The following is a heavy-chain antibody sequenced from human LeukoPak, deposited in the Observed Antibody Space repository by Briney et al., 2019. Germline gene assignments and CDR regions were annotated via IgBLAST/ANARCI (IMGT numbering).Heavy chain of an antibody. CDR2: ISWNSGSL. V-gene: IGHV3-9*01. CDR3: AKDITYVVGGHKGGFDY. Sequence: GGSLRLSCAASGFTFDGYAMHWVRQAPGKGLECVSGISWNSGSLGYADSVKGRFTISRDNAKNSLYLQMNSLRAEDAALYYCAKDITYVVGGHKGGFDYWGQGTLVTVSS. D-gene: IGHD2-21*01. CDR1: GFTFDGYA. J-gene: IGHJ4*02.